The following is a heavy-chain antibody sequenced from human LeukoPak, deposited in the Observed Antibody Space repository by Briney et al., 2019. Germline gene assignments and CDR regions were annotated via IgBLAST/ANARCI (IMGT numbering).Heavy chain of an antibody. CDR1: GFTSSRNG. CDR2: IWYDGSNK. V-gene: IGHV3-33*01. Sequence: TGGSLRLSCAASGFTSSRNGMHWVRQAPGKGLEWVAVIWYDGSNKYYADSVKGRFTISRDNSKNTLYLQVNSPRAEDTAVYYCASGRLNYFYAMDIWGQGTTVTVSS. CDR3: ASGRLNYFYAMDI. J-gene: IGHJ6*02.